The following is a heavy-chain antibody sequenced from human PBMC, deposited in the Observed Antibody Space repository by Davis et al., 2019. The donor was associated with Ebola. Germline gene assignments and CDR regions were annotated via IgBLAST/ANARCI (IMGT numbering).Heavy chain of an antibody. D-gene: IGHD4-17*01. J-gene: IGHJ5*02. CDR3: AADRFGDYGLWS. CDR2: INPHNGNT. CDR1: GYTFTSYG. V-gene: IGHV1-18*04. Sequence: AASVKVSCKASGYTFTSYGITWVRQAPGQGLEWMGWINPHNGNTNYAQNVQGRVTMTTDTSTSTAYMEVGSLRSDDTAVYYCAADRFGDYGLWSWGQGILVTVSS.